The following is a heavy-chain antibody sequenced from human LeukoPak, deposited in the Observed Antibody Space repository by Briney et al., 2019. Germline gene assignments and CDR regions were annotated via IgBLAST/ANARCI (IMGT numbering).Heavy chain of an antibody. Sequence: GGSLRLSCAASGFTFSSHGMHWVRQAPGKGLEWVTFIRSDGSSNYYGDSVKGRFTLSRDDFKNTLSLQMNSLRAEDTAVYYCVRDRDWGFDYWGQGTLVTVSS. CDR2: IRSDGSSN. CDR3: VRDRDWGFDY. CDR1: GFTFSSHG. J-gene: IGHJ4*02. D-gene: IGHD3/OR15-3a*01. V-gene: IGHV3-30*02.